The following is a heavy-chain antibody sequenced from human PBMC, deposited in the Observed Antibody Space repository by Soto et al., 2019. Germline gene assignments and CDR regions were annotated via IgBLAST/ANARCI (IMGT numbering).Heavy chain of an antibody. CDR2: ISWNSGTI. Sequence: GRSLRLSCAASGFSFDDYAMHWVRQAPGKGLEGVSGISWNSGTIYYADSLKGRFTISRDNAKNSLYLQMNSLRAEDTAFYYCAKDMRVGSSSSRYFYGMDVWGQGTTVTVS. CDR1: GFSFDDYA. V-gene: IGHV3-9*01. CDR3: AKDMRVGSSSSRYFYGMDV. J-gene: IGHJ6*02. D-gene: IGHD6-13*01.